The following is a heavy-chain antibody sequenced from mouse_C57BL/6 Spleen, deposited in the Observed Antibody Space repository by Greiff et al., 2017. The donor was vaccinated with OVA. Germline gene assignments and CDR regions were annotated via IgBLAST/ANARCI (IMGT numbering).Heavy chain of an antibody. CDR1: GFSLSTSGMG. CDR3: ARSLLYYDYGLPLYYFDY. D-gene: IGHD2-4*01. V-gene: IGHV8-12*01. Sequence: QVTLKVCGPGILQSSQTLSLTCSFSGFSLSTSGMGVSWIRQPSGKGLEWLAHIYWDDDKRYNPSLKSRLTISKDTSRNQVFLKITSVDTADTATYYCARSLLYYDYGLPLYYFDYWGQGTTLTVSS. J-gene: IGHJ2*01. CDR2: IYWDDDK.